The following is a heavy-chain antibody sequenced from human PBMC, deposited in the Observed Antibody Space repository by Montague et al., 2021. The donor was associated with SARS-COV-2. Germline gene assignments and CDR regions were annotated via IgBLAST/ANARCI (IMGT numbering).Heavy chain of an antibody. D-gene: IGHD2-21*02. J-gene: IGHJ2*01. V-gene: IGHV6-1*01. CDR3: ARAYCGGDCYFCWYFDL. CDR1: GDSVSSNIAT. Sequence: CAISGDSVSSNIATWHWIRQSPSRGLEWLGRTYYRSKWYNDYAVSVKSRVIINPDTSNNRISLQLNSVTPEDAAVDYFARAYCGGDCYFCWYFDLWGRGTLVTVSS. CDR2: TYYRSKWYN.